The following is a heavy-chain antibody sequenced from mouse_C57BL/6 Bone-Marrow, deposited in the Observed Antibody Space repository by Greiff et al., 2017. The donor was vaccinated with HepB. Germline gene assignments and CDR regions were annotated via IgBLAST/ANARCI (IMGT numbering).Heavy chain of an antibody. CDR3: VGYGKGDWYFDV. Sequence: EVKLVESGGGLVQPKGSLKLSCAASGFSFNTYAMNWVRQAPGKGLEWVARIRSKSNNYATYYADSVKDRFTISRDDSESMLYLQMNNLKTEDTAMYYCVGYGKGDWYFDVWGTGTTVTVSS. CDR1: GFSFNTYA. CDR2: IRSKSNNYAT. J-gene: IGHJ1*03. V-gene: IGHV10-1*01. D-gene: IGHD2-1*01.